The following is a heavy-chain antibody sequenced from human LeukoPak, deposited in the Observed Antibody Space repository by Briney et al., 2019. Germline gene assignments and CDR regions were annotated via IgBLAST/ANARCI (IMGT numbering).Heavy chain of an antibody. Sequence: ASVKVSCKASGYTFTNNYLHWVRQAPGQGLEWVGMIYPRDGSTSYAQNFQGRVTVTRDTSTTTVHMELRGLRSEDTAVYYCARDQEGFDYWGQGTVVTVSS. CDR3: ARDQEGFDY. CDR2: IYPRDGST. CDR1: GYTFTNNY. V-gene: IGHV1-46*01. J-gene: IGHJ4*02.